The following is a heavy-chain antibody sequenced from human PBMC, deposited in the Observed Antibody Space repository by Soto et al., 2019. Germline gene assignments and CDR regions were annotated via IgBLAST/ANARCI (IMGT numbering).Heavy chain of an antibody. CDR2: ISGSGGST. J-gene: IGHJ4*02. CDR1: GFTFSSYA. V-gene: IGHV3-23*01. CDR3: AKGTRGFGELSYFDY. Sequence: EVQLLESGGGLVQPGGSLRLSCAASGFTFSSYAMSWVRQAPGKGLEWVSAISGSGGSTYYADSVKGRFTISRDNSKTTLYLQMNSLRAEDTAVYYCAKGTRGFGELSYFDYWGQGTLVTVSS. D-gene: IGHD3-10*01.